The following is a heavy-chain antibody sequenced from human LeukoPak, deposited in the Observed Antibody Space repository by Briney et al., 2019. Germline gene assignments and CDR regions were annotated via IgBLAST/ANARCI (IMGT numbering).Heavy chain of an antibody. CDR2: IWYDGSNK. V-gene: IGHV3-33*01. CDR3: ARESFKGGYCSSTSCLVDY. Sequence: PGGSLRLSCAASGFTFSSYGMHWVRQAPGKGLEWVAVIWYDGSNKYYADSVKGRFTISRDNSRNTLYLQMNSLRAEDTAVYYCARESFKGGYCSSTSCLVDYWGQGTLVTVSS. D-gene: IGHD2-2*01. J-gene: IGHJ4*02. CDR1: GFTFSSYG.